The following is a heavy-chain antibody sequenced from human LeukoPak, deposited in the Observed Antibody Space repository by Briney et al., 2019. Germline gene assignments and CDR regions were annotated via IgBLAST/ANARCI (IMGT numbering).Heavy chain of an antibody. D-gene: IGHD2-2*01. CDR1: GFTFSDYY. J-gene: IGHJ6*02. V-gene: IGHV3-11*01. CDR2: ISSSGSTI. Sequence: GGSLRLSCAASGFTFSDYYMSWIRQAPGKGLEWVSYISSSGSTIYYADSVKGRFTISRDNAKNSLYLQMNSLRAEDTAVYYCARESYQPPYSMDVWGQGTTVTVSS. CDR3: ARESYQPPYSMDV.